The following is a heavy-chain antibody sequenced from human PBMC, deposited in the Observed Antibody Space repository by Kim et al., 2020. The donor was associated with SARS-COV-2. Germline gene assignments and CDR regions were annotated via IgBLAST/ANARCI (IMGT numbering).Heavy chain of an antibody. CDR3: ARVAANLYSCFDP. Sequence: AQGFKGRIVIPVDTSGSTASLQISSLKAKDTAVYYCARVAANLYSCFDPWGQGTLVTVSS. V-gene: IGHV7-4-1*02. D-gene: IGHD6-6*01. J-gene: IGHJ5*02.